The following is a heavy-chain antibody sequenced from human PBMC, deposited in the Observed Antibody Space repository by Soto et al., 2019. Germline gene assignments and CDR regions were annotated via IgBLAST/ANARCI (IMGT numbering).Heavy chain of an antibody. CDR3: ARDSRASGIAAAGYFDY. V-gene: IGHV1-46*01. CDR1: GYTFTSYY. CDR2: INPSGGST. J-gene: IGHJ4*02. D-gene: IGHD6-13*01. Sequence: ASVKVSCKASGYTFTSYYMHWVRQAPGQGLEWMGIINPSGGSTSYAQKFQGRVTMTRDTSTSTVYMELSSLRSEDTAVYYCARDSRASGIAAAGYFDYWGQGTLVTAPQ.